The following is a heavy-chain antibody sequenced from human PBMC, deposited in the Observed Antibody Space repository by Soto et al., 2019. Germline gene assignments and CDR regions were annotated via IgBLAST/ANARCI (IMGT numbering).Heavy chain of an antibody. CDR3: ARISREDYYDSNLSPSFWYFDL. J-gene: IGHJ2*01. D-gene: IGHD3-22*01. CDR1: GFTFSSYW. Sequence: EVQLVESGGGLVQPGGSLRLSCAASGFTFSSYWMSWVRQAPGQGLEWVANIKQDGSEKYYVDSVKGRFTISRDNAKNSLYLQVNSLRAEDTAVYYCARISREDYYDSNLSPSFWYFDLWGRGTLVTVSS. V-gene: IGHV3-7*01. CDR2: IKQDGSEK.